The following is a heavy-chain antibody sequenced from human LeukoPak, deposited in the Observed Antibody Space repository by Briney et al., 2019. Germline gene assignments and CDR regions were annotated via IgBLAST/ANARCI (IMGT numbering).Heavy chain of an antibody. V-gene: IGHV4-31*03. J-gene: IGHJ4*02. CDR2: IYYSGST. CDR1: GGSISSCGYY. Sequence: SQTLSLTCTVSGGSISSCGYYWSWIRQHPGKGLEWIGYIYYSGSTYYNPSIKSRVTISVYTSKNQFSLKLSSVPAADTAVYYCARGLWFGELLSGGFDYWGQGTLVTVSS. D-gene: IGHD3-10*01. CDR3: ARGLWFGELLSGGFDY.